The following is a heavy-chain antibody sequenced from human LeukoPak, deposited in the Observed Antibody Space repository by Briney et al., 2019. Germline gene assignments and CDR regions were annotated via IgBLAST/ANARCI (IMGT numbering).Heavy chain of an antibody. D-gene: IGHD3-22*01. V-gene: IGHV3-73*01. CDR1: GFSFSSST. Sequence: PGGSLRLSCAASGFSFSSSTIHWVRQASGKGLEWVGRIRTKGNNYATAYAASVRGRFTISRDDSKNTAFLQMNSLKTEDTAMYYCTRHADDTSNWGQGTLVTVSS. J-gene: IGHJ4*02. CDR3: TRHADDTSN. CDR2: IRTKGNNYAT.